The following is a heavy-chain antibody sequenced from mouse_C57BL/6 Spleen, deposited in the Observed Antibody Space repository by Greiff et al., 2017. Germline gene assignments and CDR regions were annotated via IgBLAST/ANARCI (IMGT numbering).Heavy chain of an antibody. CDR2: ISSGGDYI. V-gene: IGHV5-9-1*02. D-gene: IGHD2-4*01. Sequence: EVMLVESGEGLVKPGGSLKLSCAASGFTFSSYAMSWVRQTPEKRLAWVAYISSGGDYIYYADTVKGRFTISRDNARNTLYLQMSSLKSEDTAMYYCTRAGMITKAMDYWGQGTSVTVSS. CDR3: TRAGMITKAMDY. CDR1: GFTFSSYA. J-gene: IGHJ4*01.